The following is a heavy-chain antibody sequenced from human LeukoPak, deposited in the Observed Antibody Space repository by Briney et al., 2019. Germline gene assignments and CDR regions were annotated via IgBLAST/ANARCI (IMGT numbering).Heavy chain of an antibody. D-gene: IGHD2-2*01. CDR2: IFHSGST. Sequence: PSETLSLTCAVSGGSISRSNWWSWVRQPPGKGLEWIGQIFHSGSTSYSPSLKSRVTISVDKSKNQFSLRLTSVTAADTAVYYCARSPTKRVPEDYWGQGTLVTVSS. CDR3: ARSPTKRVPEDY. CDR1: GGSISRSNW. J-gene: IGHJ4*02. V-gene: IGHV4-4*02.